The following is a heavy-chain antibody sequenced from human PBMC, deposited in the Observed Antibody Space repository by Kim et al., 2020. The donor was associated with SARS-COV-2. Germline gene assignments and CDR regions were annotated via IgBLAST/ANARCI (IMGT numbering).Heavy chain of an antibody. V-gene: IGHV1-69*13. CDR3: ACLQYDFWSGYHRLDFDY. CDR2: IIPIFGTA. CDR1: GGTFSSYA. Sequence: SVKVSCKASGGTFSSYAISWVRQAPGQGLEWMGGIIPIFGTANYAQKFQGRVTITADESTSTAYMELSSLRSEDTAVYYCACLQYDFWSGYHRLDFDYWGQGTLVTVSS. D-gene: IGHD3-3*01. J-gene: IGHJ4*02.